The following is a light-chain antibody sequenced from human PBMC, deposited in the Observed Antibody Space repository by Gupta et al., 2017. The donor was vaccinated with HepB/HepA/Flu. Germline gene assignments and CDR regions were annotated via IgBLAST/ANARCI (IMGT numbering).Light chain of an antibody. CDR3: QHANSSPFT. CDR2: AAS. CDR1: QSISTW. V-gene: IGKV1-12*01. Sequence: ILMQQSPSLSSASVGARVTSTCPGSQSISTWLAWYQQEPGKAPKLLISAASNLQSGVPSRFSGSGSGSDFTLTISGLQPEDSATYYCQHANSSPFTFGPGTKVDIK. J-gene: IGKJ3*01.